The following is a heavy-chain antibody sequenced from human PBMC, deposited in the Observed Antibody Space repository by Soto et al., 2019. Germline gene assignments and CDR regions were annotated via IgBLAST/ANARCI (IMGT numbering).Heavy chain of an antibody. Sequence: GSLRLSCAASGFTFSSYSMNWVRQAPGKGLEWVSSISSSSSYIYYADSVKGRFTISRDNAKNSLYLQMNSLRAEDTAVYYCARDLFLGTGIAAAGSPFGMDVWGQGTTVTVSS. CDR1: GFTFSSYS. D-gene: IGHD6-13*01. V-gene: IGHV3-21*01. J-gene: IGHJ6*02. CDR2: ISSSSSYI. CDR3: ARDLFLGTGIAAAGSPFGMDV.